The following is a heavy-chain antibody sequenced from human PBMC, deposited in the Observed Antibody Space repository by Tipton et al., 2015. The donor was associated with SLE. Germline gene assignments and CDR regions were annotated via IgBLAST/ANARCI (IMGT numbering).Heavy chain of an antibody. Sequence: QLVQSGGEMKKIGASVKVSCKASGHSFPTSGISWVRQAPGQGLEWMGWISGYNDNTNYAQKLQGRVTMTTDTSTNTAYMELWSLRSNDTAVYYCVAGEVFELWGQGTLVTVSS. J-gene: IGHJ4*02. V-gene: IGHV1-18*04. CDR2: ISGYNDNT. D-gene: IGHD6-19*01. CDR1: GHSFPTSG. CDR3: VAGEVFEL.